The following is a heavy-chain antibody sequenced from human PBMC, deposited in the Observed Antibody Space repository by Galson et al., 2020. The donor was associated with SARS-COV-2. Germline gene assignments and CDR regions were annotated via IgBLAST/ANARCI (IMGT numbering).Heavy chain of an antibody. CDR3: ARPYSGSYLIYFDY. CDR2: ISYDGSNK. D-gene: IGHD1-26*01. V-gene: IGHV3-30*04. Sequence: SLKISFAAFGFTFSSYAMHWVRQAPGKGLGGVAAISYDGSNKYYADSVKGRFTISRDNSKNTLYLQMNSLRAEDTAVYYCARPYSGSYLIYFDYWGQGTLVTVSS. J-gene: IGHJ4*02. CDR1: GFTFSSYA.